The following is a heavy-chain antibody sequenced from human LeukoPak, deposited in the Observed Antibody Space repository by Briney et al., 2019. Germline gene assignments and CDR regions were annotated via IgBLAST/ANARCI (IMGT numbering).Heavy chain of an antibody. Sequence: GGSLRLSCSASGFTFRSYSMNWVRQAPGKGLEWVSSISSSSSYIYYADSVKGRFTISRDNAKNSLHLQMNSLRAEDTAVYYCAKDETRDGYNLGAADYWGQGTLVTVSS. D-gene: IGHD5-24*01. CDR3: AKDETRDGYNLGAADY. CDR1: GFTFRSYS. J-gene: IGHJ4*02. V-gene: IGHV3-21*01. CDR2: ISSSSSYI.